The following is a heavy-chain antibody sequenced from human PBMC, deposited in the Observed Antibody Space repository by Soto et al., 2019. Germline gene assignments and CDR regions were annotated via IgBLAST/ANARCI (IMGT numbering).Heavy chain of an antibody. CDR1: GFTFSDYY. J-gene: IGHJ4*02. CDR2: ISSSTSHT. CDR3: ARGRGAAADYFDF. D-gene: IGHD6-13*01. V-gene: IGHV3-11*05. Sequence: QVQLVESGGGLVKPGGSLRLSCAVSGFTFSDYYMTWIRQAPGKGLEWVSYISSSTSHTSYADSVKGRVTISRDNAKNSMFLQMNSMRAEDKAVYYCARGRGAAADYFDFWGQGTLVTVSS.